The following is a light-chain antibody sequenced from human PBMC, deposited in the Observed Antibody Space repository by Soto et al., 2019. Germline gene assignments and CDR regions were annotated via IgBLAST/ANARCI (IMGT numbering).Light chain of an antibody. CDR3: CSYAGSSTYV. CDR2: EVT. J-gene: IGLJ1*01. Sequence: QSALTQPASVSGSPGQSITISCSGTSSDVGSYDLVSWYQQHPGKAPKLIIHEVTKRSSGLSNRFSGSKSGNTASLTISGLQAEDEADYYCCSYAGSSTYVFGTGTKLTVL. CDR1: SSDVGSYDL. V-gene: IGLV2-23*02.